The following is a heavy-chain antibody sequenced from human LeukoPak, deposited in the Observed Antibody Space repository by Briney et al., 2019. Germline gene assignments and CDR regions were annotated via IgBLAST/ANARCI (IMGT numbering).Heavy chain of an antibody. Sequence: GGSLRLSCAASGFTFSDYYMTWIRQAPGKGLEWVSYISGVAGDIYYGDSVKGRFTISRDNAKNSVYLQMNSLRPDDTAVYYCARGGAQGMDVWGHGTTVTVSS. D-gene: IGHD1-26*01. V-gene: IGHV3-11*01. J-gene: IGHJ6*02. CDR1: GFTFSDYY. CDR2: ISGVAGDI. CDR3: ARGGAQGMDV.